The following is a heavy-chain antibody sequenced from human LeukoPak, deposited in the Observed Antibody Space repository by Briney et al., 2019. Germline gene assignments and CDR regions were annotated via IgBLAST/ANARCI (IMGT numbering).Heavy chain of an antibody. Sequence: GGSLRLSCAASGFTFSTYALSWVRQAPGKGLEWVSGISGSGGSSYFADSVKGRFTISRDNSKNTLYLQMNSLRAEDTAVYYCAKDRYTSGHDAFDIWGQGTMVTVSS. J-gene: IGHJ3*02. CDR2: ISGSGGSS. CDR3: AKDRYTSGHDAFDI. V-gene: IGHV3-23*01. D-gene: IGHD6-19*01. CDR1: GFTFSTYA.